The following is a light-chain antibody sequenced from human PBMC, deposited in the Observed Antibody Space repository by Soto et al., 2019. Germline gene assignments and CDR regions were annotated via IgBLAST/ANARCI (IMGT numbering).Light chain of an antibody. Sequence: QSALTQPASVSGSPGQSITISCTGTSSDIGAYNYVSWYQQLPGKAPKVMIYDVSNRPSGVSDRFSGSKSGNTASLTISGLQAENEADYYCHSYTRSSAYVFGTGTKLTVL. V-gene: IGLV2-14*03. J-gene: IGLJ1*01. CDR3: HSYTRSSAYV. CDR2: DVS. CDR1: SSDIGAYNY.